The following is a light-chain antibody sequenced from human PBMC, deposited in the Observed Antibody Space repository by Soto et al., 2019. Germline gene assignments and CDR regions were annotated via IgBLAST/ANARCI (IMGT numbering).Light chain of an antibody. J-gene: IGLJ1*01. V-gene: IGLV2-23*02. CDR1: SSDVGSYNL. CDR3: CSYATGSTYF. Sequence: QSALTQPASVSGSPGQSITISCTGASSDVGSYNLVSWYQPHPGKAPKLMIFEVSKRPSGVSNRFSGSKSGNTASLTISGLQAEDEAEYYCCSYATGSTYFFGTGTKVTVL. CDR2: EVS.